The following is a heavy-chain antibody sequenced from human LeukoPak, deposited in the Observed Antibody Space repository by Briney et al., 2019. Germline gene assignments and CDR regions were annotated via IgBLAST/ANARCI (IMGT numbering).Heavy chain of an antibody. CDR2: ISSSSSTI. V-gene: IGHV3-48*01. CDR3: ARDIHIVGGVIGAFDY. Sequence: GGSLRLSCAASGFTFSSYSMNWVRQAPGKGLEWVSYISSSSSTIYYADSVKGRFTISRDNAKNSLYLQMNSLRAEDTAVYYCARDIHIVGGVIGAFDYWGQGTLVTVSS. D-gene: IGHD3-16*01. CDR1: GFTFSSYS. J-gene: IGHJ4*02.